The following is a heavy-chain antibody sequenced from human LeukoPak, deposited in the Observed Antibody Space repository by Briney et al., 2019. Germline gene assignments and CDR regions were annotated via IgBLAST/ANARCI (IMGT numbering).Heavy chain of an antibody. D-gene: IGHD4-17*01. CDR3: ARGGYGDRIDY. CDR2: INPSGGST. CDR1: GYTFIRYY. Sequence: ASVTVSFKASGYTFIRYYMHWVRQAPGQGGEWMGIINPSGGSTSYAQKFQGRVTMTRDTSTSTVYMELSRLRSEDTAVYYCARGGYGDRIDYWGQGTLVSVSS. V-gene: IGHV1-46*01. J-gene: IGHJ4*02.